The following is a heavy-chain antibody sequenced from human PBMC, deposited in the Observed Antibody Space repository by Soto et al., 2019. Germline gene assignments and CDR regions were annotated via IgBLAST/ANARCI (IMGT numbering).Heavy chain of an antibody. CDR3: ARDEPGGCYYYGMDV. CDR2: INPSGGST. CDR1: GYTFTSYY. D-gene: IGHD3-10*01. J-gene: IGHJ6*02. V-gene: IGHV1-46*01. Sequence: ASVKVSCKASGYTFTSYYMHWVRQAPGQGLEWMGIINPSGGSTSYAQKFQGRVTMTRDTSTSTVYMELSSLRSEDTAVYYCARDEPGGCYYYGMDVWGQGTTVTVSS.